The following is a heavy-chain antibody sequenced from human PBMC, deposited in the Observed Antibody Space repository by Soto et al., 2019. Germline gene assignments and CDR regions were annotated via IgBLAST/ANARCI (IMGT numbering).Heavy chain of an antibody. CDR3: AHQTISYTLDV. V-gene: IGHV4-4*02. Sequence: QVQLQESGPGLVKPSGTLSLTCAVSGGSIRGHYWWSWVRQTPGKGLEWIGEISHGGATYYNPSLKSRVTISTDESKNQLSLKLNSVTAADTAVYYCAHQTISYTLDVWGQGTTVTVSS. J-gene: IGHJ6*02. CDR2: ISHGGAT. CDR1: GGSIRGHYW. D-gene: IGHD1-1*01.